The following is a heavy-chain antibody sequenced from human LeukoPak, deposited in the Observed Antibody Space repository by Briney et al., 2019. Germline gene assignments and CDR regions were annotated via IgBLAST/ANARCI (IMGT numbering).Heavy chain of an antibody. CDR3: ARVRCSGGSCYSNFDY. CDR2: ISAYNGNT. CDR1: GYTFTNYG. J-gene: IGHJ4*02. Sequence: ASVKVSCKASGYTFTNYGISWVRQAPGQGLEWMGWISAYNGNTNYAQKLQGRGTMTTDTSTSTAYMELRSLRSDDTAVYYCARVRCSGGSCYSNFDYWGQGTLVTVSS. V-gene: IGHV1-18*01. D-gene: IGHD2-15*01.